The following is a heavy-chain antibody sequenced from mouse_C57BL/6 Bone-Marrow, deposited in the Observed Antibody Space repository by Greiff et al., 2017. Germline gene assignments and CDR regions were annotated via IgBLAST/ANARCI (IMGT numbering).Heavy chain of an antibody. D-gene: IGHD1-1*01. Sequence: QVQLKQSGAELVRPGASVTLSCKASGYTFTDYEMHWVKQTPVHGLEWIGAIDPETGGTAYNQKFKGKAILTADKSSSTAYMELRSLTSEDSAVYYYTREDEYCSSSWFAYWGQGTLVTVSA. V-gene: IGHV1-15*01. CDR1: GYTFTDYE. J-gene: IGHJ3*01. CDR2: IDPETGGT. CDR3: TREDEYCSSSWFAY.